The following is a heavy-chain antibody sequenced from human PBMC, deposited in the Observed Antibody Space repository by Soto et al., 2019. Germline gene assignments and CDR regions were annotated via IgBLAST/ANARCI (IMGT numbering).Heavy chain of an antibody. V-gene: IGHV1-69*14. CDR3: ARDNDRLQLGGNYYYILDV. J-gene: IGHJ6*02. Sequence: QVQLVQSGAEMKEPGSSVKVSCKTSGGTFSSSAISWLRQAPGQGLEWMGGIIPLFRTPDYAQKFQGRVTCAADKSTSTAYMELSSLRSEDTAVYYCARDNDRLQLGGNYYYILDVWGQGTTITVSS. CDR2: IIPLFRTP. CDR1: GGTFSSSA. D-gene: IGHD4-4*01.